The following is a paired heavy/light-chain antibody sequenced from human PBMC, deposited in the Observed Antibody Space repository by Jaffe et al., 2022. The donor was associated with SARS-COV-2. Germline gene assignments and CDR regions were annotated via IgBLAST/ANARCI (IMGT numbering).Light chain of an antibody. V-gene: IGKV4-1*01. CDR3: QQYYSSPLT. CDR2: WAS. CDR1: QSVLYSSNNKNY. Sequence: DIVMTQSPDSLAVSLGERATINCKSSQSVLYSSNNKNYLAWYQQKPGQPPKLLIYWASTRESGVPDRFSGSGSGTDFTLTISSLQAEDVAAYYCQQYYSSPLTFGGGTKVEIK. J-gene: IGKJ4*01.
Heavy chain of an antibody. Sequence: EVQLVESGGGLVEPGGSLRLSCAASGFTFTNAWMSWVRQAPGKGLEWVGRIKSKTDGGTTDCAAPVKGRFAFSRDDSKNTLYLQMNSLKTEDTAVYYCTTLNRQGGLRVFDYWGLGTLVTVSS. CDR2: IKSKTDGGTT. CDR3: TTLNRQGGLRVFDY. D-gene: IGHD5-12*01. J-gene: IGHJ4*02. CDR1: GFTFTNAW. V-gene: IGHV3-15*01.